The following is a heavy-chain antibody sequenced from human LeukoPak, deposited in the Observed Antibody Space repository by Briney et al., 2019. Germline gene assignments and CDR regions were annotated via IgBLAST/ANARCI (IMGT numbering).Heavy chain of an antibody. CDR1: GFTFSSYS. J-gene: IGHJ4*02. D-gene: IGHD4-17*01. CDR3: ARELSHYTVPSDYFDY. CDR2: ISSSSSYI. Sequence: GGSLRLSCAASGFTFSSYSMNWVRQAPGKGLEWVSSISSSSSYIYYADSVKGRFTISRDNAKNSLYLQMNSLRAEDTAVYYCARELSHYTVPSDYFDYWGQGTLVTVSS. V-gene: IGHV3-21*01.